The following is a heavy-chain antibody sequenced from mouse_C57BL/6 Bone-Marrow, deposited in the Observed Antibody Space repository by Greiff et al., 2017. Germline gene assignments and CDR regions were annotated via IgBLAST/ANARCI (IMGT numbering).Heavy chain of an antibody. V-gene: IGHV8-8*01. CDR3: ARVTYEYDGYSSDY. D-gene: IGHD2-4*01. CDR2: IWWDDDK. CDR1: GFSLSTFGMG. Sequence: QVTLKESGPGILQPSQTLSLTCSFSGFSLSTFGMGVGWIRQPSGKGLEWLAHIWWDDDKYYNPALKSRLTISKDTSKNQVFRKIANVDTADTATYSCARVTYEYDGYSSDYWGQGTTLSVSS. J-gene: IGHJ2*01.